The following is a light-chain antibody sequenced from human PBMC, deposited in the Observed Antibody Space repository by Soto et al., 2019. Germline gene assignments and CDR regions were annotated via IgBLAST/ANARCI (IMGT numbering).Light chain of an antibody. Sequence: QSVLAQPASVSGSPGQSITISCTGTSSDIGAYNYVSWYQQYPGRAPKLMIYEVNNRPSGVSNRFSGSKSGNTASLTISGLQAEDEADYYCSSFTTSSLSYVFGTGTKVTVL. V-gene: IGLV2-14*01. CDR1: SSDIGAYNY. CDR2: EVN. J-gene: IGLJ1*01. CDR3: SSFTTSSLSYV.